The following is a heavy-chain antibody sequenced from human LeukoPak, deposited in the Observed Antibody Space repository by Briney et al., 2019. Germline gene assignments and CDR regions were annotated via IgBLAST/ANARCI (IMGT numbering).Heavy chain of an antibody. CDR3: ARGHTAVTRHFDF. Sequence: GGSLRLSCAASGFTISSNYMSWVRQAPGKGLEWVSVIYSGGSTYYADSVKGRFTISRDNSKNTLYLQMNSLRAEDTAVYYCARGHTAVTRHFDFWGQGTLVTVSS. V-gene: IGHV3-53*01. CDR1: GFTISSNY. J-gene: IGHJ4*02. CDR2: IYSGGST. D-gene: IGHD4-17*01.